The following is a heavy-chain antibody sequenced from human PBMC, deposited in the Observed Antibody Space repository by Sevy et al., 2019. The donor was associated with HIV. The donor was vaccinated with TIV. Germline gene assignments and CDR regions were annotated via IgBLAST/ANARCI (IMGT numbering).Heavy chain of an antibody. D-gene: IGHD6-13*01. CDR1: GFTFDDYG. CDR2: INWNGGST. Sequence: GGSLRLSCAASGFTFDDYGMTWVRQSPGKGLEWVSGINWNGGSTGYADSVKGRFTISRDNAKNSLYLQMNSLRAEDTALYYCAREEYSSSWYLNDYWGQGTLVTVSS. J-gene: IGHJ4*02. CDR3: AREEYSSSWYLNDY. V-gene: IGHV3-20*04.